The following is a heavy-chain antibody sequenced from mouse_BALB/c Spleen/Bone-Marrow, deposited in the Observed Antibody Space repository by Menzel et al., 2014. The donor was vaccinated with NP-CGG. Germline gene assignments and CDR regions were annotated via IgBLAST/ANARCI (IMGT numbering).Heavy chain of an antibody. J-gene: IGHJ2*01. CDR3: VRDRGAGYFDD. Sequence: EVKVVESGGGLVQPGGSLRLSCATSGFTFTDYYMNWVRQPPGMALEWLGFIRNKANGYTTEYSASVKGRFTISRDNSQSFLYLQMNTLRAEDRATCYCVRDRGAGYFDDWGQGTTLTVSS. V-gene: IGHV7-3*02. CDR2: IRNKANGYTT. CDR1: GFTFTDYY.